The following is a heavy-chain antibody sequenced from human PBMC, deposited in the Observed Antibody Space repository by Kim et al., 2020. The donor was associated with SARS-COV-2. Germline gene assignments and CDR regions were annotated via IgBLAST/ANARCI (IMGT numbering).Heavy chain of an antibody. CDR3: TTETSGIAVLDAFDI. J-gene: IGHJ3*02. V-gene: IGHV3-15*01. D-gene: IGHD6-19*01. Sequence: GGSLRLSCAASGFTFSNAWMSWVRQAPGKGLEWVGRIKSKTDGGTTDYAAPVKGRFTISRDDSKNTLYLQMNSLKTEDTAVYYCTTETSGIAVLDAFDIWGQGTMVTVPS. CDR2: IKSKTDGGTT. CDR1: GFTFSNAW.